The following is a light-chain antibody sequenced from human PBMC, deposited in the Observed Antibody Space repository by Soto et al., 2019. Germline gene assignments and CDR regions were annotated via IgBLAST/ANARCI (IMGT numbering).Light chain of an antibody. V-gene: IGLV2-14*01. CDR3: SSYAGRSTLYV. J-gene: IGLJ1*01. CDR1: SSDVGGYNY. Sequence: QSPLTQPASVSGSPGQSITISCTGTSSDVGGYNYVSWYQQHPGKAPKLMIYEVSNRPLGVSNRFSGSKSGNTASLTVSGLQAEDEADYYCSSYAGRSTLYVFGTGTKLTVL. CDR2: EVS.